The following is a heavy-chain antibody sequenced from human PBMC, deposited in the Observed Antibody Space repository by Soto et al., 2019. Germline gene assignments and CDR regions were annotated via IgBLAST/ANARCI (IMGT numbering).Heavy chain of an antibody. D-gene: IGHD3-22*01. J-gene: IGHJ4*02. Sequence: EVQLVESGGGLVQPGGSLRLSCAASGFTISTYWMHWVRQAPGKGLVWASRINSEGSTTTYADSVKGRFTISRDNAKNTLYLHMNRLRVEDTAVYYCATSSYDSRYYFDFWGQGTLVTVSS. V-gene: IGHV3-74*01. CDR1: GFTISTYW. CDR3: ATSSYDSRYYFDF. CDR2: INSEGSTT.